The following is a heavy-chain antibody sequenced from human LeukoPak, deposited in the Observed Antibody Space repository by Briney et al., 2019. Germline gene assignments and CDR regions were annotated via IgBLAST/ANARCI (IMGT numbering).Heavy chain of an antibody. CDR1: GFTFSSYA. CDR2: ISYDGSNK. J-gene: IGHJ4*02. CDR3: ARGGHYYDSSGYSFDY. V-gene: IGHV3-30*04. D-gene: IGHD3-22*01. Sequence: GGSLRLSCAASGFTFSSYAMHWVRQAPGHGLEWVAVISYDGSNKYYADSAKGRFTISRDNSKNTLYLQMNSLRAEDTAVYYCARGGHYYDSSGYSFDYWGQGTLVTVSS.